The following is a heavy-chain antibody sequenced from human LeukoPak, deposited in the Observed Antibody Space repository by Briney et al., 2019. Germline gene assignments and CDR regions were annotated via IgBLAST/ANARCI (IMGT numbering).Heavy chain of an antibody. CDR2: IYYSGST. J-gene: IGHJ4*02. Sequence: TLSLTCTVSGGSISRGDYYWSWIRQPPGKGLEWIGYIYYSGSTDYSPSLKSRVTISVDTPRNQFSLKLRSMTAADTAVYYCARGKSKFDYWGQGTLVTVSS. CDR3: ARGKSKFDY. CDR1: GGSISRGDYY. V-gene: IGHV4-30-4*01.